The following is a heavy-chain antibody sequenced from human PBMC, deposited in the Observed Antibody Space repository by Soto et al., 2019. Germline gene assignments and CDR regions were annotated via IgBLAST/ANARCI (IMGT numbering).Heavy chain of an antibody. CDR2: ISAGGGST. V-gene: IGHV3-23*01. CDR1: GFTFITYA. D-gene: IGHD4-17*01. Sequence: GGSLRLSCAASGFTFITYAMSWVRQAPGKGLEWVSAISAGGGSTYCADSVKGRFTISRDNSINTLYLQMISLRTEDTAVYYCAHPRGYGVFDAYDIWGQGAMVTVSS. CDR3: AHPRGYGVFDAYDI. J-gene: IGHJ3*02.